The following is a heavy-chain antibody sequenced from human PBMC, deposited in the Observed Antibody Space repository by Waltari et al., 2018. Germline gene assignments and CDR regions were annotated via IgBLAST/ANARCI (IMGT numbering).Heavy chain of an antibody. J-gene: IGHJ4*02. D-gene: IGHD2-15*01. CDR1: GGSISSHY. Sequence: QVQLQESGPGLVKPSETLSLTCTVSGGSISSHYWSWIRQPPGKGLEWIGYIYYSGSTTNNPAHKSRYTISVETSKIQFSRRLSTVTAACTAGYYCARGWAGVEDYWGQGTLVTVSS. V-gene: IGHV4-59*11. CDR3: ARGWAGVEDY. CDR2: IYYSGST.